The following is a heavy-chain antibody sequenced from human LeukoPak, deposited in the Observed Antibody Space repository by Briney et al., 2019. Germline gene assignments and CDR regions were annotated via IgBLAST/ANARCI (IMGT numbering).Heavy chain of an antibody. CDR2: IGGTGDRT. D-gene: IGHD6-19*01. CDR3: AKDPVVYHGGSGWHYFDY. V-gene: IGHV3-23*01. J-gene: IGHJ4*02. CDR1: GFTFSIHS. Sequence: GGSLRLSCAASGFTFSIHSMNWVRQAPGRGLEWVATIGGTGDRTYYADSVKGQFTISRDNSMDTLFLQMNSLKGEDTAVYYCAKDPVVYHGGSGWHYFDYWGQGTLVTVSS.